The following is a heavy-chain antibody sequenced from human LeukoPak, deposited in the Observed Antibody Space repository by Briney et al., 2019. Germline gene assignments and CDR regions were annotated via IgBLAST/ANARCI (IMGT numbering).Heavy chain of an antibody. CDR1: GASLSTSPYY. Sequence: SETLSLTCSVSGASLSTSPYYWGWIRQPPGKGLEWIGNIYYTGSTYYNVSLKSRVTISVDTSKNQFSLKLSSVTAADTAVYYCARAVRSSAQRYDSSGPRSDWFDPWGQGTLVTVSS. CDR3: ARAVRSSAQRYDSSGPRSDWFDP. D-gene: IGHD3-22*01. V-gene: IGHV4-39*07. J-gene: IGHJ5*02. CDR2: IYYTGST.